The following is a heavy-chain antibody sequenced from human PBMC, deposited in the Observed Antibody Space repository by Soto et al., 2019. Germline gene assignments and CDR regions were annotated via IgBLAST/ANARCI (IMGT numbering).Heavy chain of an antibody. CDR2: ISAYNGNT. CDR3: ARVTTVTTISINWFDP. D-gene: IGHD4-17*01. J-gene: IGHJ5*02. CDR1: GYPFTSYG. Sequence: GSVKVSFKASGYPFTSYGISLVRQAPGQGLEWMGWISAYNGNTNYAQKLQGRVTMTTDTSTSTAYMELRSLRSDDTAVYYCARVTTVTTISINWFDPWGQGTMVTVSS. V-gene: IGHV1-18*01.